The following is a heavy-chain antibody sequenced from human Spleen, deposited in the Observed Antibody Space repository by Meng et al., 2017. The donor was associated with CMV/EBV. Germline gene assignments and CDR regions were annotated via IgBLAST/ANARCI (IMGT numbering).Heavy chain of an antibody. CDR2: SVSETTT. CDR3: VRVGTHALDI. J-gene: IGHJ3*02. V-gene: IGHV3-23*01. D-gene: IGHD1-26*01. CDR1: RFNFINYA. Sequence: GESLKISCVGSRFNFINYAMGWVRQAAGKGLEWVSGSVSETTTKYVDSVKGRFTVSRDNSKSTLFLQMNTLRVEDTAVYNCVRVGTHALDIWCQGTMVTVSS.